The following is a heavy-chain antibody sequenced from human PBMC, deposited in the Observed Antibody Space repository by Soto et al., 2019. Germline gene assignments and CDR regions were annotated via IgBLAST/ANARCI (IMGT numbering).Heavy chain of an antibody. D-gene: IGHD3-3*01. J-gene: IGHJ4*02. CDR1: GGSISSSSYY. CDR2: IYYSGST. Sequence: SETLSLTCTVSGGSISSSSYYWGWIRQPPGKGLEWIGSIYYSGSTYYNPSLKSRVTISVGTSKNQFSLKLSSVTAADTAVYYCARMYDFWSALDYWGQGTLVTVSS. V-gene: IGHV4-39*01. CDR3: ARMYDFWSALDY.